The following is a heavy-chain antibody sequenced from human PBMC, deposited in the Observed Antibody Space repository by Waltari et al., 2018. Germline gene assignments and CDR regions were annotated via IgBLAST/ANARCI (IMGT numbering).Heavy chain of an antibody. Sequence: EVQLLESGGGLVQPGGSLRLYCAASGFTFSRYAMSGGRQAPGKGREWVSAVSGRGGSTYYADSVKGRFTISRDNSKNTLYLQMNSLRAEDTAVYYCANRMTTLIYWGQGTLVTVSS. CDR3: ANRMTTLIY. CDR1: GFTFSRYA. D-gene: IGHD4-17*01. V-gene: IGHV3-23*01. J-gene: IGHJ4*02. CDR2: VSGRGGST.